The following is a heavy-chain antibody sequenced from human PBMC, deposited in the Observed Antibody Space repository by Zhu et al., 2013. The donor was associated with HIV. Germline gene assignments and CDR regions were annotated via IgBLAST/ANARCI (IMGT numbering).Heavy chain of an antibody. CDR1: GYTFIDYY. CDR3: AREMYYYASGHTAGNDY. CDR2: INSNSGDT. J-gene: IGHJ4*02. D-gene: IGHD3-10*01. Sequence: QVQLVQSGAEVKNPGASVKVSCKASGYTFIDYYMHWVRQAPGQGLEWMAWINSNSGDTKYAQKFQGRVTMTRDTSITTAYMELTRLTSDDTAVYYCAREMYYYASGHTAGNDYWGQGTLVTVSS. V-gene: IGHV1-2*02.